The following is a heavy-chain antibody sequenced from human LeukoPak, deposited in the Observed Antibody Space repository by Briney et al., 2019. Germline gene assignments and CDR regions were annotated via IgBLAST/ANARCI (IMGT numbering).Heavy chain of an antibody. J-gene: IGHJ4*02. CDR3: ARDRADFWSGYYSDY. V-gene: IGHV4-4*07. D-gene: IGHD3-3*01. CDR1: GGSISSYY. CDR2: IYTSGST. Sequence: PSETLSLTCTVSGGSISSYYWSWIRQPAGKGLEWIGRIYTSGSTNYKPSLKSRVTMSVDTSKNQFSLKLSSVTAADTAVYYCARDRADFWSGYYSDYWGQGTLVTVSS.